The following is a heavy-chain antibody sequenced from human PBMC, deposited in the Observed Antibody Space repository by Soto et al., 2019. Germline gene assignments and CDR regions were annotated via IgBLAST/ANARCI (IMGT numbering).Heavy chain of an antibody. CDR2: IAYDGSLK. D-gene: IGHD3-10*01. CDR3: AKDLKVSGSHYGTLNYYYGMEV. V-gene: IGHV3-30*18. CDR1: GFTFSSYG. J-gene: IGHJ6*02. Sequence: QVQLVESGGGVVQPGGTLRLSCAASGFTFSSYGMQWVRQAPGKGLEWVAVIAYDGSLKYYVDSVKGRFTISRDNSKNTLYLQINSLRAEDTAVYYCAKDLKVSGSHYGTLNYYYGMEVWGQGTTVSVSS.